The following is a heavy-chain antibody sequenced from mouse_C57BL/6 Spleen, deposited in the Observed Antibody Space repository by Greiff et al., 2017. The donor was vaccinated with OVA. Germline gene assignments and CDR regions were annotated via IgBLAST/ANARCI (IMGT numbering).Heavy chain of an antibody. CDR1: GFTFSSYA. CDR3: TRDNYYGSREYFDY. Sequence: EVKLQESGEGLVKPGGSLKLSCAASGFTFSSYAMSWVRQTPEKRLEWVAYISSGGDYIYYADTVKGRFTISRDNARNTLYLQMSSLKSEDTAMYYCTRDNYYGSREYFDYWGQGTTLTVSS. J-gene: IGHJ2*01. CDR2: ISSGGDYI. D-gene: IGHD1-1*01. V-gene: IGHV5-9-1*02.